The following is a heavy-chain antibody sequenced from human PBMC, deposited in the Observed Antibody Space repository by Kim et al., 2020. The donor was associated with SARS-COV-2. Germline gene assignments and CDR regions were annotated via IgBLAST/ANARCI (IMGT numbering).Heavy chain of an antibody. CDR2: IIPILGIA. CDR3: ARHGVPAMVGFDYYYYGMDV. J-gene: IGHJ6*02. V-gene: IGHV1-69*04. CDR1: GGTFSSYA. Sequence: SVKVSCKASGGTFSSYAISWVRQAPGQGLEWMGRIIPILGIANYAQKFQGRVTITADKSTSTAYMELSSLRSEDTAVYYCARHGVPAMVGFDYYYYGMDVWGQGTTVTVSS. D-gene: IGHD5-18*01.